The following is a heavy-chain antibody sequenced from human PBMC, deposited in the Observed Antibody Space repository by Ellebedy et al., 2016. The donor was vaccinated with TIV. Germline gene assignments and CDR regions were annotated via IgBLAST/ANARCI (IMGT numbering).Heavy chain of an antibody. V-gene: IGHV3-30-3*01. CDR1: GFTFSTYA. Sequence: GESLKTSCAASGFTFSTYAVHLVRQAPDKRLEWVAVISSDGSSKYYADSVKGRFTMSRDNSKNTLYLQMNSLRHEDTAVYDCARGGLYGTSVEGFDYWGQGTLVTVSS. J-gene: IGHJ4*02. CDR3: ARGGLYGTSVEGFDY. D-gene: IGHD4-17*01. CDR2: ISSDGSSK.